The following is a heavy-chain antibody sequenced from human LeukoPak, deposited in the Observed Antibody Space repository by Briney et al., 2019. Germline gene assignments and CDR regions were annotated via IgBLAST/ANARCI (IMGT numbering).Heavy chain of an antibody. CDR2: INHSGST. Sequence: SETLSLTCAVYGGSFSGYYWSWIRQPPGKGLEWIGEINHSGSTNYNPSLKSRVTISVDTSKNQFSLKLSSVTAADTAVYYCARGGAPIAVAGRTYDYWGQGTLVTVSS. CDR3: ARGGAPIAVAGRTYDY. J-gene: IGHJ4*02. V-gene: IGHV4-34*01. D-gene: IGHD6-19*01. CDR1: GGSFSGYY.